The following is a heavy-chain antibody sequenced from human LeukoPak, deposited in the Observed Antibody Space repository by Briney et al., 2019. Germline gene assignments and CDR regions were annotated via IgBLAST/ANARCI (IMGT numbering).Heavy chain of an antibody. Sequence: SETLSLTCAVSGASISSGGYSWSWIRQPPGKGLEWIGYIYHSGSTYYNPSLKSRVTISVDRSKNQFSLKLSSVTAADTAVYYCARGTTVTNVWGAFDIWGQGTMVTVSS. CDR1: GASISSGGYS. J-gene: IGHJ3*02. CDR2: IYHSGST. D-gene: IGHD4-17*01. V-gene: IGHV4-30-2*01. CDR3: ARGTTVTNVWGAFDI.